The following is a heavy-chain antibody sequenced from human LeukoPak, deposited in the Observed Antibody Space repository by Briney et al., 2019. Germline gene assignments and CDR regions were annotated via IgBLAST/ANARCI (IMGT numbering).Heavy chain of an antibody. J-gene: IGHJ3*02. Sequence: GESLTLSCAASGFTFRSYRMTWLWQPPGKGLDWVAAISSTSNQSYHGHEVKGRFRISTANDKNSLFLQMNSLRAEDTALYARATRVTASSYESFNMWGQGTGTTVTA. V-gene: IGHV3-21*06. CDR3: ATRVTASSYESFNM. CDR2: ISSTSNQS. D-gene: IGHD2-21*01. CDR1: GFTFRSYR.